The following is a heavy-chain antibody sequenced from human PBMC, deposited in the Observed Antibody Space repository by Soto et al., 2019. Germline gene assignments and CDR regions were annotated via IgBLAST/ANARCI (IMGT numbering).Heavy chain of an antibody. V-gene: IGHV1-18*04. J-gene: IGHJ4*02. CDR2: ISAYNGNT. Sequence: QVQLVQSGSEVQKPGASVKVSCKASGYTFPSYGISWVRQAPGQGLEWMGWISAYNGNTNYAQKLQGTVTMTTDTATSTAYMEPRSIRSDDTAVYSCASDQEGATSDYWVQGTLVTVSS. D-gene: IGHD1-26*01. CDR1: GYTFPSYG. CDR3: ASDQEGATSDY.